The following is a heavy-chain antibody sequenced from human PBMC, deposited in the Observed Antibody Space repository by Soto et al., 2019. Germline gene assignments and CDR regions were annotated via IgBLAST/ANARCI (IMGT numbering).Heavy chain of an antibody. CDR3: ARGYRRGGSFPVPLHGNYYYYGMDV. CDR1: GGTFSSYA. CDR2: IIPIFGTA. Sequence: SVKVSCKASGGTFSSYAISWVRQAPGQGLEWMGGIIPIFGTANYAQKFQGRVTITADESTSTAYMELSSLRSEDTAVYYCARGYRRGGSFPVPLHGNYYYYGMDVWGQGTTVTVSS. J-gene: IGHJ6*02. V-gene: IGHV1-69*13. D-gene: IGHD1-26*01.